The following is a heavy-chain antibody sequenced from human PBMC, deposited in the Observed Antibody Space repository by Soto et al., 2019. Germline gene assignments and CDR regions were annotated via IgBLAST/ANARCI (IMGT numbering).Heavy chain of an antibody. CDR1: GFTFSSYS. CDR3: TKANRYCSGATCFTSDD. CDR2: ISSSGSTT. Sequence: GGSLRLSCAASGFTFSSYSMNWVRQAPGKGLEWVSYISSSGSTTYYADSVKGRFTISRDNSKNTLSLQMNSLRAEDTAVYYCTKANRYCSGATCFTSDDWGLGPLVTVSS. V-gene: IGHV3-48*01. J-gene: IGHJ4*02. D-gene: IGHD2-15*01.